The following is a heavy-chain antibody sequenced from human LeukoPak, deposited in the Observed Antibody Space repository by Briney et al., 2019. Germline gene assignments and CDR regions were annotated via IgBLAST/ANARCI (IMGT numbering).Heavy chain of an antibody. J-gene: IGHJ4*02. D-gene: IGHD5-12*01. V-gene: IGHV3-21*01. Sequence: PGGSLRLSCAASGFTFSSYSMNWVRQAPGKGLEWVSSISSSSSYIYYADSVKGRFTISRDNSKNTLYLQMNSLRAEDTAVYYCAREGSGYDSIDYWGQGTLVTVSS. CDR1: GFTFSSYS. CDR3: AREGSGYDSIDY. CDR2: ISSSSSYI.